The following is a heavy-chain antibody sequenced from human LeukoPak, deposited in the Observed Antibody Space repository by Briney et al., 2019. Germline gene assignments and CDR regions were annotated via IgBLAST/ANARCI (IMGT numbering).Heavy chain of an antibody. CDR2: IYYSGST. V-gene: IGHV4-59*01. CDR3: ARMYYYDSSGYYYNPVYYFDY. CDR1: GGSFSGYY. J-gene: IGHJ4*02. Sequence: SETLSLTCAVYGGSFSGYYWSWIRQPPGKGLEWIGYIYYSGSTNYNPSLKSRVTISVDTSKNQFSLKLSSVTAADTAVYYCARMYYYDSSGYYYNPVYYFDYWGQGTLVTVSS. D-gene: IGHD3-22*01.